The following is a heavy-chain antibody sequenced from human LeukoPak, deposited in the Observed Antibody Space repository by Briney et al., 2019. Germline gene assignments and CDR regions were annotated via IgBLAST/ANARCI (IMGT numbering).Heavy chain of an antibody. CDR1: GFTFSSYS. Sequence: PGGSLRLSCAASGFTFSSYSMNWVRQAPGKGLEWVSSISSSSSYIYYADSVKGRFTISRDNAKNSLYLQMNSLRAEDTAVYYCSEVGKSGAFDIWGQGTMVTVSS. CDR3: SEVGKSGAFDI. V-gene: IGHV3-21*01. CDR2: ISSSSSYI. D-gene: IGHD1-26*01. J-gene: IGHJ3*02.